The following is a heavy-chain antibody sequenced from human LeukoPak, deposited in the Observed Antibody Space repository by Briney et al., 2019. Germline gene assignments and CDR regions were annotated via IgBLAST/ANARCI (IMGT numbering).Heavy chain of an antibody. V-gene: IGHV3-48*01. D-gene: IGHD5-12*01. J-gene: IGHJ4*02. CDR1: GFTFSSYS. CDR3: ARDSLIGYDPYYFDY. CDR2: ISSSSSTI. Sequence: GGSLRLSCAASGFTFSSYSMNWVRQAPGKGLEWVSYISSSSSTIYYADSVKGRFTISRDNAKNSLYLQMNSLRAEDTAVYYCARDSLIGYDPYYFDYWGQGTLVTVSS.